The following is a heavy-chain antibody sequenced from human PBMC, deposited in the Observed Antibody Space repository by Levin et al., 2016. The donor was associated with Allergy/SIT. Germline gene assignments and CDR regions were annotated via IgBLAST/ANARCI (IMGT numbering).Heavy chain of an antibody. D-gene: IGHD3-10*01. CDR1: GGSISSGGYY. CDR2: IYYSGST. J-gene: IGHJ5*02. Sequence: SETLSLTCTVSGGSISSGGYYWSWIRQHPGKGLEWIGYIYYSGSTYYNPSLKSRVTTSLDTSKNQFSLKLSSVTPADTAVYYCARDIWFGSYLGSWFDPWGQGILVTVSS. CDR3: ARDIWFGSYLGSWFDP. V-gene: IGHV4-31*03.